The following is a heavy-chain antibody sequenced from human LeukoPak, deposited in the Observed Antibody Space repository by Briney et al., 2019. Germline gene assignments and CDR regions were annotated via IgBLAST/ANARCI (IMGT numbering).Heavy chain of an antibody. CDR1: GYSFTNYW. CDR3: ARPSVATMAFDY. D-gene: IGHD5-12*01. V-gene: IGHV5-51*01. Sequence: GESLKISCQGSGYSFTNYWIVWVRQMPGKGLEWRGIIYPGDSDTRYSPSFQGQVTISADKSISTAYLQWSSLKASDTAIYYCARPSVATMAFDYWGQGTLVTVSS. CDR2: IYPGDSDT. J-gene: IGHJ4*02.